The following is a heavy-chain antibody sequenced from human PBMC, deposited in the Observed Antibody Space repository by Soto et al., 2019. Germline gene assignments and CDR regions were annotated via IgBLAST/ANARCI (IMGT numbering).Heavy chain of an antibody. CDR2: IVVGSGNT. CDR1: GFTFTSSA. D-gene: IGHD4-17*01. V-gene: IGHV1-58*01. J-gene: IGHJ4*02. CDR3: AADRRDYGGNFGY. Sequence: SVNLSCKASGFTFTSSAVQWVRQARGQRLEWIGWIVVGSGNTNYAKKFQERVTITRDMSTSTAYMELSSLRSEDTAVYYCAADRRDYGGNFGYWGQGTLVTVSS.